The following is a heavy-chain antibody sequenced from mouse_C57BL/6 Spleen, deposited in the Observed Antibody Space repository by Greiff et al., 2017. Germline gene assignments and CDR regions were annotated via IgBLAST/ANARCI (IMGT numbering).Heavy chain of an antibody. D-gene: IGHD1-1*01. CDR2: IWSGGST. J-gene: IGHJ4*01. CDR3: ARPYYYGKGMDY. Sequence: VKLQESGPGLVQPSQSLSITCTVSGFSLTSYGVHWVRQSPGKGLEWLGVIWSGGSTDYNAAFISRLSISKDNSKSRVFFKMNSLQADDTAIYYCARPYYYGKGMDYWGQGTSVTVSS. CDR1: GFSLTSYG. V-gene: IGHV2-2*01.